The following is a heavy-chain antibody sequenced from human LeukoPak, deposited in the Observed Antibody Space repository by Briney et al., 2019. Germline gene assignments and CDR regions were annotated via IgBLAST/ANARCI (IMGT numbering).Heavy chain of an antibody. CDR3: ARNLWFGESSDAFDM. CDR2: IIPIFGTA. Sequence: SVKVSCKASGGTFSSYAISWVRQAPGQGLEWMGGIIPIFGTANYAQKFQGRVTITADESTSTSYMELSSLRSEDTAVYYCARNLWFGESSDAFDMWGQGTMVTVFS. J-gene: IGHJ3*02. V-gene: IGHV1-69*13. D-gene: IGHD3-10*01. CDR1: GGTFSSYA.